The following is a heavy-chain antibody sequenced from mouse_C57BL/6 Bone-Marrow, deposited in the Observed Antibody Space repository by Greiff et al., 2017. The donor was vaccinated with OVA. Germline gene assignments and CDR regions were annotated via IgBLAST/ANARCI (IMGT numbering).Heavy chain of an antibody. CDR3: ARQGIGEWLLPAMDY. CDR2: LSSGGSYT. V-gene: IGHV5-6*01. CDR1: GFTFSSYG. Sequence: EVQLVESGGDLVKPGGSLKLSCAASGFTFSSYGMSWVRQTPDKRLSWVATLSSGGSYTYSPDRVMGRFTISRDNAKNTLYLQMSSLKSEDTAMYYCARQGIGEWLLPAMDYWGQGTSVTVSS. J-gene: IGHJ4*01. D-gene: IGHD2-3*01.